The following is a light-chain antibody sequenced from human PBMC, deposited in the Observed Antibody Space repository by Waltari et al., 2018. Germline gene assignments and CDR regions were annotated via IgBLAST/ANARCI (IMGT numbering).Light chain of an antibody. J-gene: IGLJ1*01. Sequence: QSALTQPASVSGSPGQSITISCTGTSSDVGGYNYVPWYQQHPGRAPQLMISDVSNRASGVSYPFPGAKAGNTASLTISGLQAEDEADYYCSSYTSRSTHLFGTGTKVTVL. CDR3: SSYTSRSTHL. CDR2: DVS. V-gene: IGLV2-14*03. CDR1: SSDVGGYNY.